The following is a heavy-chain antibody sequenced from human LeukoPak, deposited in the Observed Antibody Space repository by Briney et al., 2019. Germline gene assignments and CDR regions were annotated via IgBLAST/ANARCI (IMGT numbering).Heavy chain of an antibody. CDR1: GFTFSSYG. CDR3: AKKMGGVAGSFDY. D-gene: IGHD6-19*01. J-gene: IGHJ4*02. V-gene: IGHV3-23*01. Sequence: GGSLRLSCAASGFTFSSYGMSWVRQAPGKGREWVSAISGRGGSTYYADSVKGRFTISRDNSKNTLYLQMNSLRPEDTAVYYCAKKMGGVAGSFDYWGQGTLVTVSS. CDR2: ISGRGGST.